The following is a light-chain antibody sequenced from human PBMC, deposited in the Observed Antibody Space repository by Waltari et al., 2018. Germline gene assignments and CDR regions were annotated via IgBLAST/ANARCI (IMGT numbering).Light chain of an antibody. CDR1: KRVGKA. Sequence: EIVLTQSPGTLSLSLGERATLPCRAIKRVGKALTWYQQKPGQAPRLLIYGASTRAPGIPDRFSGSGSGTDFSLTISRLEPDDFAVYFCQHYLRLPVTFGQGTTVEI. CDR2: GAS. V-gene: IGKV3-20*01. CDR3: QHYLRLPVT. J-gene: IGKJ1*01.